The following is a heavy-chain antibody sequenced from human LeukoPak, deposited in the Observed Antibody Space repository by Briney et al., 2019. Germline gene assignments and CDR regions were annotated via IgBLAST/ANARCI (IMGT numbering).Heavy chain of an antibody. D-gene: IGHD3-10*02. J-gene: IGHJ6*02. CDR1: GFTVSSNY. CDR3: ACSDRFDV. Sequence: GSLRLSCAASGFTVSSNYMSWVRQAPGKGLEWVSVIYSGGSTYYADSVKGRFTISRDNSKNTLYLQMNSLRAEDTAVHYCACSDRFDVWGQGTTVTVSS. CDR2: IYSGGST. V-gene: IGHV3-53*01.